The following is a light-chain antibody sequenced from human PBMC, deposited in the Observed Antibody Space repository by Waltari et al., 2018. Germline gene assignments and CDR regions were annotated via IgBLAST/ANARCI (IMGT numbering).Light chain of an antibody. CDR1: TSDVGGYDV. CDR2: EVT. J-gene: IGLJ2*01. Sequence: QSALTQPASVSGSPGQSITISCTGVTSDVGGYDVISWYQQHPGEAPRLILYEVTIRPSGVSNRFSGSKSGTTASLTISGLQAEDEASYYCTSYTAKTLLFGGGTKLTVL. V-gene: IGLV2-14*03. CDR3: TSYTAKTLL.